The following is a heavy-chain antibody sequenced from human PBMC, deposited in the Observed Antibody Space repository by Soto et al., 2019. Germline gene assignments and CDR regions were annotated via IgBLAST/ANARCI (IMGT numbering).Heavy chain of an antibody. D-gene: IGHD2-2*01. CDR3: ARGYCSSTSCQYYFDF. Sequence: AAVKVSCKASGYTFTGYAIHWVRQAPGQRHEWMGWINGGNGDTKYSQKFQGRVTITRDTSASTAYMELTSLGSEDTAVYHCARGYCSSTSCQYYFDFWGQGTLVTVSS. CDR1: GYTFTGYA. V-gene: IGHV1-3*01. J-gene: IGHJ4*02. CDR2: INGGNGDT.